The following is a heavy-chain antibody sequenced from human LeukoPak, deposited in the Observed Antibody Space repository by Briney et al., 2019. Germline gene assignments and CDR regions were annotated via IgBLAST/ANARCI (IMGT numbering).Heavy chain of an antibody. J-gene: IGHJ3*02. CDR3: ARYCSGGSCWGDDAFDI. CDR1: GGSISSYY. Sequence: SETLSLTCTVSGGSISSYYWSWIRQPPGKGLEWIGYIYYSGSTNYNPSLKSRVTISVDTSKNQFSLKLSSVTAADTAVHYCARYCSGGSCWGDDAFDIWGQGTMVTVSS. CDR2: IYYSGST. D-gene: IGHD2-15*01. V-gene: IGHV4-59*01.